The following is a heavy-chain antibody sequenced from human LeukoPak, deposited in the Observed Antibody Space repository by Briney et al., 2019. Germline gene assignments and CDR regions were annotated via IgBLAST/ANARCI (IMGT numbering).Heavy chain of an antibody. CDR2: INPNSGGT. J-gene: IGHJ4*02. Sequence: ASVKVSCKASGYTFTGYYMHWVRQAPGQGLEWMGWINPNSGGTNYAQKFQGRVTMTRDTSISTAYMELSSLRSDGTAVYYCARALRVWGSGDYWGQGTLVTVSS. D-gene: IGHD7-27*01. V-gene: IGHV1-2*02. CDR3: ARALRVWGSGDY. CDR1: GYTFTGYY.